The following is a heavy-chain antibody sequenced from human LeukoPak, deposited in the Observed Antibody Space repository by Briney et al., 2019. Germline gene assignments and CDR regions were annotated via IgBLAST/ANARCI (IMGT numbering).Heavy chain of an antibody. CDR2: IYPGDSEI. CDR3: ARAGSGWDILDS. V-gene: IGHV5-51*01. Sequence: GESLKISCKGFGYSFTSYWIGWVRQMPGKGLEWMGIIYPGDSEIRYSPSFQGQVTLSADKSISAAHLQWSRLNDWVTAIYVFARAGSGWDILDSGGQGTRVTVSS. D-gene: IGHD6-19*01. CDR1: GYSFTSYW. J-gene: IGHJ4*02.